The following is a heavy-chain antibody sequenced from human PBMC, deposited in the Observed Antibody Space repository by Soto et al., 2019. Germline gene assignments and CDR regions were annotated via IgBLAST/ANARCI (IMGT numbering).Heavy chain of an antibody. D-gene: IGHD3-3*01. J-gene: IGHJ5*02. CDR2: IYYSGST. V-gene: IGHV4-31*03. CDR1: GGSISSGDYY. CDR3: ARWWSGSRQGFDP. Sequence: QVQLQESGPGLVKPSQTLSLTCTVSGGSISSGDYYWSWIRQHPGKGLEWNGYIYYSGSTYYNPSLKSRVTISVYTSKTQFSLELRSVTAADTTVYYCARWWSGSRQGFDPWGQGTLVTVSS.